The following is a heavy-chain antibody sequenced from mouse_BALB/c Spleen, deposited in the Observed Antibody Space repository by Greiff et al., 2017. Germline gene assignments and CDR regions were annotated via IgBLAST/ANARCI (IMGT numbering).Heavy chain of an antibody. CDR1: GYTFTSYW. CDR3: ARGGGNYGFAY. J-gene: IGHJ3*01. CDR2: INPSNGRT. V-gene: IGHV1S81*02. D-gene: IGHD2-1*01. Sequence: QVQLQQPGAELVKPGASVKLSCKASGYTFTSYWMHWVKQRPGQGLEWIGEINPSNGRTNYNEKFKSKATLTVDKSSSTAYMQLSSLTSEDSAVYYCARGGGNYGFAYWGQGTLVTVSA.